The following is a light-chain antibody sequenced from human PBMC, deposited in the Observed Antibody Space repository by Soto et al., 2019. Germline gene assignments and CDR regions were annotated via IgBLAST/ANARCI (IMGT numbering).Light chain of an antibody. V-gene: IGKV1-6*02. CDR1: QDIGND. Sequence: IQMTQSPSSLSASVRDGVTITCRASQDIGNDLGWYQQKPGKAPNLLIYAASSLRSGVPSRFSGSGSGTHFTLTINSLQAEDSATYFCLQDYTYPWTFGQGTKVEIK. CDR2: AAS. J-gene: IGKJ1*01. CDR3: LQDYTYPWT.